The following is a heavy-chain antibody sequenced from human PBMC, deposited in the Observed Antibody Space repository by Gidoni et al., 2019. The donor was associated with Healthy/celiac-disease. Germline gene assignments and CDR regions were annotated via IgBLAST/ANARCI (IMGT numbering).Heavy chain of an antibody. J-gene: IGHJ6*02. Sequence: VQLVESGGGLVQPGGSLRLSCAASGFPFSSYSMIWVRQAPGTGLEWVSYISSSSSTIYYADSVKVRFTISRDNAKNSLYLQMNSLRAEDTAVYYCARDRIAARPLHYYYYYGMDVWGQGTTVTVSS. D-gene: IGHD6-6*01. CDR3: ARDRIAARPLHYYYYYGMDV. CDR1: GFPFSSYS. V-gene: IGHV3-48*01. CDR2: ISSSSSTI.